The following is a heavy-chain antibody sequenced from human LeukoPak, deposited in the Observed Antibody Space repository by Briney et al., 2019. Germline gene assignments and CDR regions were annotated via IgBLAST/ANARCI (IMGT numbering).Heavy chain of an antibody. V-gene: IGHV4-61*01. CDR3: ARGRTFDN. Sequence: SETLSLTCTVSGGSVSSGSFYWNWIRQPPGKGLEWIGYIYYSGSTSYNPSLKSRVTISVDTSKNQFSLRLSSVTAADTAVYYCARGRTFDNWGQGTLVTVSS. CDR2: IYYSGST. CDR1: GGSVSSGSFY. J-gene: IGHJ4*02.